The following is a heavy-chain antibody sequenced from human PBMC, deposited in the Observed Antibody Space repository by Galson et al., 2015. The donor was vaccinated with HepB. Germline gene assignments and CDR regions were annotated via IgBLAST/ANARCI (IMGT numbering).Heavy chain of an antibody. CDR2: IYRGGSI. V-gene: IGHV3-53*01. CDR3: AGSRDGYCFHY. Sequence: SLRLSCAAAGFTVSSNYMSWVRQTPGKGLEWVSVIYRGGSIYYADSVKGRFIISRDKSSNTVLLQMNSLRTDDTAVYYCAGSRDGYCFHYWGQGSLVTVSS. J-gene: IGHJ4*02. D-gene: IGHD5-24*01. CDR1: GFTVSSNY.